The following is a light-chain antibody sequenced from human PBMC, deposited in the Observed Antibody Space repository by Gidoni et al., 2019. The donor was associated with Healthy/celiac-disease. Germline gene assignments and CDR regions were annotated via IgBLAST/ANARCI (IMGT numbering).Light chain of an antibody. CDR3: QSYDSSLSGSEV. CDR1: SSNIGAGYD. CDR2: GNS. J-gene: IGLJ2*01. V-gene: IGLV1-40*01. Sequence: QSVLTQPPSVSGAPGQRGTISCTGSSSNIGAGYDVHWYQQLPGTAPKLLIYGNSNRPSGVPDRFSGSKSGTSASLASTGLQAEDEADYYCQSYDSSLSGSEVFGGGTKLTVL.